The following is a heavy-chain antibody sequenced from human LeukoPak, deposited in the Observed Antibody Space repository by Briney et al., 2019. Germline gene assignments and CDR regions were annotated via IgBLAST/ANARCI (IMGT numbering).Heavy chain of an antibody. CDR3: ARAPYSSGWRRDYFDY. CDR1: GYTFTSYY. CDR2: INPSGGST. D-gene: IGHD6-19*01. Sequence: ASVKVSCKASGYTFTSYYMHWVRQAPGQGLEWMGIINPSGGSTSYAQKFQGRVTMTRDTSTSTVYMELSSLRSEDTAVYYCARAPYSSGWRRDYFDYWGQGTLVTVSS. J-gene: IGHJ4*02. V-gene: IGHV1-46*01.